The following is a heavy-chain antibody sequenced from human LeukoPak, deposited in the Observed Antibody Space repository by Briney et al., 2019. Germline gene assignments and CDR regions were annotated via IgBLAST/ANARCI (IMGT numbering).Heavy chain of an antibody. V-gene: IGHV1-2*02. J-gene: IGHJ4*02. CDR1: GYTFTSYD. CDR2: INPNSGGT. Sequence: GASVKVSCKASGYTFTSYDINWVRQAPGQGLEWMGWINPNSGGTNYAQKFQGRVTMTRDTSISTAYMELSRLRSDDTAVYYCARVEPRTVVTLLIDYWGQGTLVTVSS. CDR3: ARVEPRTVVTLLIDY. D-gene: IGHD4-23*01.